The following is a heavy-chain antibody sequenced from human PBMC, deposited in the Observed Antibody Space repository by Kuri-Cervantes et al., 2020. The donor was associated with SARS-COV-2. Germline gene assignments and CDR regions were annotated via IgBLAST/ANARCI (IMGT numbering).Heavy chain of an antibody. Sequence: GGSLRLSCAASGFTFSSYWMSWIRQAPGKGLEWVSYISSSGSTIYYADSVKGRFTISRDNAKNSLYLQMNSLRAEDTAVYYCTRHGEYDFWSGYYVYYYYYMDVWGKGTTVTVSS. CDR3: TRHGEYDFWSGYYVYYYYYMDV. CDR1: GFTFSSYW. CDR2: ISSSGSTI. D-gene: IGHD3-3*01. J-gene: IGHJ6*03. V-gene: IGHV3-11*04.